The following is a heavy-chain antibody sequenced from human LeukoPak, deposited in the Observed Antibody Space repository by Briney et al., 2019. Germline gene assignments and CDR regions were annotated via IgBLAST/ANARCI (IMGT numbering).Heavy chain of an antibody. D-gene: IGHD3-3*01. CDR3: ARAARFGVPERGYMDV. J-gene: IGHJ6*03. Sequence: AASVKVSCKASAYTFTGYYLHWVRQAPGQGLEWMGWIDPNNGDIKYAQKFQGRVTMTRDTSISTAYTELSRLRSDDTAVYYCARAARFGVPERGYMDVWGKGTTVTVSS. V-gene: IGHV1-2*02. CDR2: IDPNNGDI. CDR1: AYTFTGYY.